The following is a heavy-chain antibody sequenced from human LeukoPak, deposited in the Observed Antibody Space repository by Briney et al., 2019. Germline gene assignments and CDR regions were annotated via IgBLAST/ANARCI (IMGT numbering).Heavy chain of an antibody. CDR3: AKDRSSSSWYMDWFDH. Sequence: GGSLRLSCAASGFTFSNYAMNWVRQAPGKGLEWVSAISGNGASTYYADSVKGRFTISRDNSKNTLYLQMNSLRAEDTAVYYCAKDRSSSSWYMDWFDHWGQGTLVTVSS. V-gene: IGHV3-23*01. CDR2: ISGNGAST. D-gene: IGHD6-13*01. CDR1: GFTFSNYA. J-gene: IGHJ5*02.